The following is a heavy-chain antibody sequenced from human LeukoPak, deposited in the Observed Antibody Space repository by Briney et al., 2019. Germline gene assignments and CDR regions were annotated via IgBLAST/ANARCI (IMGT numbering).Heavy chain of an antibody. V-gene: IGHV3-23*01. Sequence: GGSLRLSCAASGFTFSSYGMSWVRQAPGKGLEWVSAISGSSGSTYYADSVKGRFTISRDNSKNTLYLQMNSLRAEDTAVYYCAKRLAYCSGGSCSYFDFWGQGTLVTVSS. D-gene: IGHD2-15*01. J-gene: IGHJ4*02. CDR1: GFTFSSYG. CDR3: AKRLAYCSGGSCSYFDF. CDR2: ISGSSGST.